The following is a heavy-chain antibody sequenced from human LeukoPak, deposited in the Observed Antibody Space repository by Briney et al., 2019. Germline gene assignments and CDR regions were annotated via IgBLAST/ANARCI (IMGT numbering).Heavy chain of an antibody. J-gene: IGHJ4*02. D-gene: IGHD5-12*01. V-gene: IGHV3-7*01. CDR3: ARVEASGYDYGAFDY. CDR2: IKQDGSEK. Sequence: GGSLRLSCAASGFTFNRYWMSWVRQAPGKGLEWVANIKQDGSEKYYVDSVKGRFTISRDNAKNSLYLQMNSLRAEDTAVYYCARVEASGYDYGAFDYWGQGTLVTVSS. CDR1: GFTFNRYW.